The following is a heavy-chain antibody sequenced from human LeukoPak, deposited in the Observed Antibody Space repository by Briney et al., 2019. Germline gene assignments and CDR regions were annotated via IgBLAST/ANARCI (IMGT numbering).Heavy chain of an antibody. V-gene: IGHV3-9*01. J-gene: IGHJ4*02. CDR1: GFTFDDYA. Sequence: SLRLSCAASGFTFDDYAMHWVRQAPGKGLEWVSGISWNSGSIGYADSVKGRFTISRDKAKNSLYLQMNSLRAEDTALYYCEKELYSGVDYWGQGTLVTVSS. CDR3: EKELYSGVDY. CDR2: ISWNSGSI. D-gene: IGHD3-16*02.